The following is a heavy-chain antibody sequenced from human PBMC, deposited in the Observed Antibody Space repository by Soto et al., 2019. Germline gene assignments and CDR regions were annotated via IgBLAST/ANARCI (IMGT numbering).Heavy chain of an antibody. D-gene: IGHD6-6*01. CDR1: GGSISSGGYY. V-gene: IGHV4-31*03. Sequence: PSETLSLTCTVSGGSISSGGYYWSWIRQHPGKGLEWIGYIYYSGSTYYNPSLKSRVTISVDTSKNQFSLKLSSVTAADTAVYYCGRVPYSSSSHPLFDYWGQGTLVPSPQ. CDR3: GRVPYSSSSHPLFDY. J-gene: IGHJ4*02. CDR2: IYYSGST.